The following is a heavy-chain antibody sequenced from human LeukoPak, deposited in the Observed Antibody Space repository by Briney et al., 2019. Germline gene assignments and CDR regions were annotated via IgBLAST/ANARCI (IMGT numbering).Heavy chain of an antibody. D-gene: IGHD6-13*01. V-gene: IGHV4-59*01. CDR3: ARLRSNSFPDY. Sequence: PSETLSLTCTVSGGSLSGYYWTWLRQPPGKGREWIGYIYYSGNTNYNPSLKSRVTISVDTSKNQFSLQLTFVTAADTAIYYCARLRSNSFPDYWGQGTLVTVSS. CDR1: GGSLSGYY. CDR2: IYYSGNT. J-gene: IGHJ4*02.